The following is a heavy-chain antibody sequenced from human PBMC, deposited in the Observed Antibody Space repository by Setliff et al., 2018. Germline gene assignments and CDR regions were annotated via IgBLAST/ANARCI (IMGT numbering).Heavy chain of an antibody. V-gene: IGHV1-69*13. CDR2: IIPIFGSA. CDR1: GYNFVTFG. J-gene: IGHJ4*02. D-gene: IGHD3-22*01. CDR3: AIIGPDSSGYYWIFDY. Sequence: ASVKVSCKTSGYNFVTFGVNWVRQVPGQGLEWMGGIIPIFGSANYARKFQGRVTVTADESTSTAYMELSSLRSEDTAMYYCAIIGPDSSGYYWIFDYWGQGTLVTVSS.